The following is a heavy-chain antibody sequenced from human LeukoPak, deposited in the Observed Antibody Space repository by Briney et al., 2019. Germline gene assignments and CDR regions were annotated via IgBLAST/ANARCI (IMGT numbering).Heavy chain of an antibody. CDR2: IYPGESNT. V-gene: IGHV5-51*01. CDR3: ARRDIALIGALDP. Sequence: GESLQIFCKGSGYIFSNYWIGWVRQMPGKGLEWMGIIYPGESNTRYSPSFQGQVTISVDKSSSTAYLQWSSLKTSDTAMYYCARRDIALIGALDPWGQGTLVTVSS. CDR1: GYIFSNYW. D-gene: IGHD3-22*01. J-gene: IGHJ5*02.